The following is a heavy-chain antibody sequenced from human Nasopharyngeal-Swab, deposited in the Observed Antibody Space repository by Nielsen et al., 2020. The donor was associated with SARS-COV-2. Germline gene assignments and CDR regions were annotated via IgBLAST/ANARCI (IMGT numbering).Heavy chain of an antibody. CDR3: ARDQNRIEDSGYFDL. D-gene: IGHD6-6*01. CDR2: INPSGGST. V-gene: IGHV1-46*01. Sequence: WVRQAPGQGLEWMGIINPSGGSTSYAQKFQGRVTMTRDTSTRTAYMELRSLRSDDTAVYYCARDQNRIEDSGYFDLWGRGTLVTVSS. J-gene: IGHJ2*01.